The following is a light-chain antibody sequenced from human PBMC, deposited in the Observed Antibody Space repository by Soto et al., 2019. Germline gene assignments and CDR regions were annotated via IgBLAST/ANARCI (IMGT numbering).Light chain of an antibody. CDR3: SSYAGNDNYV. CDR1: SSDVGDYNY. CDR2: EVS. J-gene: IGLJ1*01. V-gene: IGLV2-8*01. Sequence: QSALAQPPSASGSPGQSVTISCTGTSSDVGDYNYVSWYQQYPGKVPKLMIYEVSKRPSGVPDRFSGSKSGNTASLTVSGLRTEDEAHYYCSSYAGNDNYVFGTGNKVIVL.